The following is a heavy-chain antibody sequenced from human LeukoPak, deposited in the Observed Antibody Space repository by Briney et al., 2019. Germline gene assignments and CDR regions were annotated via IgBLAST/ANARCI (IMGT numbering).Heavy chain of an antibody. CDR3: AKDSYGSQNYYYFMDV. J-gene: IGHJ6*03. CDR2: IRYDGGTK. V-gene: IGHV3-30*02. CDR1: GFIFSNYG. D-gene: IGHD5-18*01. Sequence: GGSLRLSCAASGFIFSNYGMHWVRQAPGKGLEWVTFIRYDGGTKYYADSVRGRFTISRDNSKNILYLQMDSLRREDTAVYYCAKDSYGSQNYYYFMDVWGKGNTVIASS.